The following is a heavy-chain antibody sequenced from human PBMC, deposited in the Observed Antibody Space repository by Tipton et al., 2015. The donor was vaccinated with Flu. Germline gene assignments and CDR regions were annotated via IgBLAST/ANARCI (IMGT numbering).Heavy chain of an antibody. Sequence: LRLSCTVSGDSIRGTTYYWGWIRQPPGKGLELIGSVYYTGSTFYNPSLKSRVTISVDTSNNHFSLRLSSVTAADTAVYYCARHSSVATLTNWFDPWGQGTQVTVSS. J-gene: IGHJ5*02. D-gene: IGHD5-24*01. CDR3: ARHSSVATLTNWFDP. CDR2: VYYTGST. CDR1: GDSIRGTTYY. V-gene: IGHV4-39*02.